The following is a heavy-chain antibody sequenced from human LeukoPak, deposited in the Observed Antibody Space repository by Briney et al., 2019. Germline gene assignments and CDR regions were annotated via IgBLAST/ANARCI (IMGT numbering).Heavy chain of an antibody. V-gene: IGHV3-33*01. Sequence: PGRSLRLSCAASGFTFSSYGMHWVRQAPGKRLEWVAVIWYDGSNKYYADSVKGRFTISRDNSKNTLYLQKNSLRAEDTAVYYCARGDTVTTEFDYWGQGTLVTVSS. CDR2: IWYDGSNK. CDR1: GFTFSSYG. D-gene: IGHD4-17*01. J-gene: IGHJ4*02. CDR3: ARGDTVTTEFDY.